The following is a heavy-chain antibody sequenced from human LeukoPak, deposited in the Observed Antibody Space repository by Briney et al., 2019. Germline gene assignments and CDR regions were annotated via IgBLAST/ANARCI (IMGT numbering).Heavy chain of an antibody. CDR1: GGSISSGSYY. D-gene: IGHD6-6*01. J-gene: IGHJ6*03. Sequence: PSETLSLTCTVSGGSISSGSYYWSWIRQPAGKGLEWIGRIYTSGSTNYNPSLKSRVTISVDTSKNQFSLKLSSVTAADTAVYYCAREQQLAHYYYYYMDVWGKGTTVTVSS. CDR2: IYTSGST. V-gene: IGHV4-61*02. CDR3: AREQQLAHYYYYYMDV.